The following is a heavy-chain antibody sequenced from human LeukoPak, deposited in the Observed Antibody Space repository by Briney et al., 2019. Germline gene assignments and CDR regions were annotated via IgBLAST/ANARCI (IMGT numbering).Heavy chain of an antibody. CDR2: IYPGDSDT. Sequence: GESLKISCKGSGYSFTSYWIGWVRQIPGKGLEWMGIIYPGDSDTRYSPSFQGQVTISADKSISTAYLQWSSLKASDTAMYYCATRGTDTANWFDPWGQGTLVTVSS. D-gene: IGHD5-18*01. CDR3: ATRGTDTANWFDP. J-gene: IGHJ5*02. CDR1: GYSFTSYW. V-gene: IGHV5-51*01.